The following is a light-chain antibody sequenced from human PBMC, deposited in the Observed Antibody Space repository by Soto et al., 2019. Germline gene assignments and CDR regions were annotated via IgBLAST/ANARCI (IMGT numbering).Light chain of an antibody. CDR3: QQRSNWPPVT. J-gene: IGKJ4*01. V-gene: IGKV3-11*01. CDR2: DSS. CDR1: QGVGTY. Sequence: EIVLTQSPASLSLSPGERATLSCRASQGVGTYLAWYQQKPGQAPRLLIYDSSNRATGIPARFSGSGSGTDFTLTISSLEPEDFAVYYCQQRSNWPPVTFGGGTKVQLK.